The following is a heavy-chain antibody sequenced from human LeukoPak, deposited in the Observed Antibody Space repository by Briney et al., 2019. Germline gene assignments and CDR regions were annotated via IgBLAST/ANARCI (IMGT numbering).Heavy chain of an antibody. CDR3: ARVEQWLVPPDY. J-gene: IGHJ4*02. Sequence: GGSLRLSCAASGFTFSSYEMNWVRQAPGKGLEWVSYISSSGSTIYYADSVKGRFTISRDNAKNSLYLQMNSLKAEDTAVYYCARVEQWLVPPDYWGQGTLVTVSS. V-gene: IGHV3-48*03. CDR1: GFTFSSYE. D-gene: IGHD6-19*01. CDR2: ISSSGSTI.